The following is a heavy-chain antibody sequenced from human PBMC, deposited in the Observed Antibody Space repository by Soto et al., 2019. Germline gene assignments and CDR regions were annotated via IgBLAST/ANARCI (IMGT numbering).Heavy chain of an antibody. J-gene: IGHJ4*01. CDR1: GFTFSSYT. CDR2: ISASSTYI. CDR3: ARGSGTYFDY. V-gene: IGHV3-21*01. D-gene: IGHD3-10*01. Sequence: PGGSLRLSCAASGFTFSSYTMNWVRQAPGKGLGWVSSISASSTYIYYADSLKGRFTISRDNAKNSLYLQMNSLRAEDTAVYYCARGSGTYFDYWGHGTLVTLSS.